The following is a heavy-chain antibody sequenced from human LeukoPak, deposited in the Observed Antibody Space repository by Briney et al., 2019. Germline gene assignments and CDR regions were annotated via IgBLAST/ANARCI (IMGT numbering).Heavy chain of an antibody. Sequence: GGSLRLSCAASGFTFSGSAMHWVRQASGRGLEWVGRIRSKANSYATAYAASVKGRFTISRDDSKNTAYLQMNSLKTEDTAVYYCTRDLYGSGSYYNYFDYWGQGTLVTVSP. CDR1: GFTFSGSA. V-gene: IGHV3-73*01. J-gene: IGHJ4*02. CDR3: TRDLYGSGSYYNYFDY. D-gene: IGHD3-10*01. CDR2: IRSKANSYAT.